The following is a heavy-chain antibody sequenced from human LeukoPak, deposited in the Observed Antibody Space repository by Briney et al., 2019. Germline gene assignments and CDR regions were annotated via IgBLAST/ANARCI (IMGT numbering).Heavy chain of an antibody. Sequence: ASVKVSCKASGYTFTGYYIHWVRQAPGQGLEWMGWINPNSGGTNYAQKFQGRVTMTRDTSISTAYMYLSNLRSDDTAVFYCAKLGGMVRPRAFDIWGQGTMVTVSS. CDR3: AKLGGMVRPRAFDI. J-gene: IGHJ3*02. V-gene: IGHV1-2*02. CDR1: GYTFTGYY. D-gene: IGHD3-10*01. CDR2: INPNSGGT.